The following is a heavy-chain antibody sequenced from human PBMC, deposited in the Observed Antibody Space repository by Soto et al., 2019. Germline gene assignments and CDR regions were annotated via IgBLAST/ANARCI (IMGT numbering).Heavy chain of an antibody. CDR2: VSYDGSSK. J-gene: IGHJ4*02. D-gene: IGHD4-17*01. CDR3: AILSTVTTTTSDY. CDR1: GFSFTSFG. V-gene: IGHV3-30*03. Sequence: SGGSLRLSCAASGFSFTSFGIHWVRQAPGKGLEWVALVSYDGSSKFYSDSVKGRFAISRDNSKKTVDLQMNSLKTEDTAVYYCAILSTVTTTTSDYWGQGTLVTVSS.